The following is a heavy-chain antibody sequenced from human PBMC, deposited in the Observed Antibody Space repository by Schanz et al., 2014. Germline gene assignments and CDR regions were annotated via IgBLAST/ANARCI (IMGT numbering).Heavy chain of an antibody. CDR3: ARGLGDERWLDLNEAFDI. D-gene: IGHD6-19*01. CDR1: GGTFSSYT. V-gene: IGHV1-69*04. CDR2: IIPILGIT. Sequence: QGQLVQSGAEVKKPGASVKVSCKASGGTFSSYTINWVRQAPGQGLEWMGRIIPILGITNVAQTFQDRVTMSADKTTSTAYMELSSLRSEDTAVYYCARGLGDERWLDLNEAFDIWGQGTMVTVSS. J-gene: IGHJ3*02.